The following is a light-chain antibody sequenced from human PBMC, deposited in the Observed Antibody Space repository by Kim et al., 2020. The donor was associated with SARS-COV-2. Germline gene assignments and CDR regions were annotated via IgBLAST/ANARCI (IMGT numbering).Light chain of an antibody. CDR2: GVS. Sequence: IASTQSPGTLSLSPSERATLSCRASQSVSSSYLTWYQQKPDQSSRLLIYGVSSRAPGIPDRFSGGGPGTDFTLTISRLEPEDFAVYNCRKYGGSLFSIGQGNKLEI. CDR1: QSVSSSY. CDR3: RKYGGSLFS. J-gene: IGKJ2*03. V-gene: IGKV3-20*01.